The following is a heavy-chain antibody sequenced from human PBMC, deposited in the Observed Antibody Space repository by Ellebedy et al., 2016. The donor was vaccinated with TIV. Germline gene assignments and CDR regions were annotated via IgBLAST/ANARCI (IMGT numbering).Heavy chain of an antibody. D-gene: IGHD3-10*01. CDR3: ARGGYYGSGSYSY. CDR1: GFTFSSYA. CDR2: ISSSGSTI. J-gene: IGHJ4*02. V-gene: IGHV3-48*04. Sequence: GGSLRLXXAASGFTFSSYAMHWVRQAPGKGLEWVSYISSSGSTIYYADSVKGRFTISRDNAKNSLYLQMNSLRAEDTAVYYCARGGYYGSGSYSYWGQGTLVTVSS.